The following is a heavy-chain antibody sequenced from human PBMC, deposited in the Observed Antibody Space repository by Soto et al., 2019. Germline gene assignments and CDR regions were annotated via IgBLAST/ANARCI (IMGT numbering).Heavy chain of an antibody. D-gene: IGHD2-2*02. CDR3: ARGVVVPAAISTSYGMDV. CDR1: GGTFSSYA. J-gene: IGHJ6*02. V-gene: IGHV1-69*06. CDR2: IIPIFGTA. Sequence: GASVKVSCKASGGTFSSYAISWVRQAPGQGLEWMGGIIPIFGTANYAQKFQGRVTITADKSTSTAYMELSSLRSEDTAVCYCARGVVVPAAISTSYGMDVWGQGTTVTVSS.